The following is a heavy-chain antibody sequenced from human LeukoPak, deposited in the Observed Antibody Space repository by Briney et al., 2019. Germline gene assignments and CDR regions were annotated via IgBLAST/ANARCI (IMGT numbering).Heavy chain of an antibody. D-gene: IGHD3-10*01. V-gene: IGHV4-39*07. CDR2: IYYSGST. CDR1: VGSISSSSYY. J-gene: IGHJ3*02. CDR3: ARPSGAAFDI. Sequence: SETLSLTCTVSVGSISSSSYYWGWIRQPPGKGLEWIGSIYYSGSTYYNPSLKSRVTISVDTSKNQFSLKMYSVTAADTAVYYCARPSGAAFDIWGQGTMVTVSS.